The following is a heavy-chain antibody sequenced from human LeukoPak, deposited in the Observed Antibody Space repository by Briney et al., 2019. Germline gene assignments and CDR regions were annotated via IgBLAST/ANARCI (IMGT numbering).Heavy chain of an antibody. D-gene: IGHD1-26*01. Sequence: PRGSLRLSCAPSAFSLSSYAMSWVRPAPGRGLEWVSAIRGGGGSTYYGDSVEGWSTLSRDTSTKTLCLQMNSVRPDDTGVSYCGREVPGGATILAYGGQGTLVTVSS. CDR3: GREVPGGATILAY. V-gene: IGHV3-23*01. CDR2: IRGGGGST. J-gene: IGHJ4*02. CDR1: AFSLSSYA.